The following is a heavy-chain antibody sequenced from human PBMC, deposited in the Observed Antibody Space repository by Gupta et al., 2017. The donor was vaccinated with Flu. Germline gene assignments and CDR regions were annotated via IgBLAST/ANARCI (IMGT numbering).Heavy chain of an antibody. CDR2: IYTSGST. Sequence: QVQLQESGPGLVKPSQTLSLTCTVSGGSISSGSYYWSWIRQPAGKGLEWIGRIYTSGSTNYNPSLKSRVTISVDTSKNQFPLKLSSVTAADTAVYYCARDLIAAAGYYYYYYGMDVWGQGTTVTVSS. CDR3: ARDLIAAAGYYYYYYGMDV. CDR1: GGSISSGSYY. J-gene: IGHJ6*02. V-gene: IGHV4-61*02. D-gene: IGHD6-13*01.